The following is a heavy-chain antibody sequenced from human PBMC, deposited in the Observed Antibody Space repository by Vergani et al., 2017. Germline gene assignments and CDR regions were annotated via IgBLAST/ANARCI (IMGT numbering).Heavy chain of an antibody. CDR1: GGSISGYY. CDR2: INHSGST. V-gene: IGHV4-34*01. D-gene: IGHD3-3*01. CDR3: ARGIAYDDFLSGYYSHSLAF. Sequence: QVQLQESGPGLVKPSETLSLTCTVSGGSISGYYWSWIRQPPGKGLEWIGEINHSGSTNYNPSLKSRVTISVETSKNRFSLKLSSVTAADTAVYDCARGIAYDDFLSGYYSHSLAFWGQGTLVTVSS. J-gene: IGHJ4*02.